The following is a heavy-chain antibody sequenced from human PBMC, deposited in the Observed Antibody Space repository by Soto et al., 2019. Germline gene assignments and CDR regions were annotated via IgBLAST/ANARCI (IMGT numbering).Heavy chain of an antibody. J-gene: IGHJ4*02. CDR1: GFTFSSYS. Sequence: GGSLRLSCAASGFTFSSYSINWVRQAPGKGLEWVSYISSSSSTIYYADSVKGRFTISRDNAKNSLYLQMNSLRAEDTAVYYCARDAYDSSGYYIYFDYWGQGTLVTVSS. CDR3: ARDAYDSSGYYIYFDY. V-gene: IGHV3-48*01. D-gene: IGHD3-22*01. CDR2: ISSSSSTI.